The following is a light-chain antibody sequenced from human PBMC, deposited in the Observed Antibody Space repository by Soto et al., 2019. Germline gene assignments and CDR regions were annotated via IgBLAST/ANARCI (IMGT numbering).Light chain of an antibody. V-gene: IGKV3-15*01. Sequence: EAVLTQSPATLSVSPGERATLSCRASQSVATNLAWYQQRPGQAPRLLIYGASKRAIGLPARFSGSGSGTEFTLTITSLQSEDFAVYYCQQYGGSPFTFGQGTKLEIK. J-gene: IGKJ2*01. CDR2: GAS. CDR1: QSVATN. CDR3: QQYGGSPFT.